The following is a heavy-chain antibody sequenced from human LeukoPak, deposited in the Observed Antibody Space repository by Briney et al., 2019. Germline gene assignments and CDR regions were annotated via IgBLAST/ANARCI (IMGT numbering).Heavy chain of an antibody. J-gene: IGHJ5*02. CDR3: ARELGSNWFDP. D-gene: IGHD6-25*01. Sequence: QPGRSLRLSCAASGFTFSSYGMHWVRQAPGKGLEWVALIWYDGSNKYYADSVKDRFTISRDSSKNTLYLQMNSLRAEDTAVYYCARELGSNWFDPWGQGTLVTVSS. CDR2: IWYDGSNK. CDR1: GFTFSSYG. V-gene: IGHV3-33*01.